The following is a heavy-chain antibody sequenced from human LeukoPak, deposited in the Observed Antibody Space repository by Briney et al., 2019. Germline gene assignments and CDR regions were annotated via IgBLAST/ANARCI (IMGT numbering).Heavy chain of an antibody. D-gene: IGHD3-9*01. CDR2: MNPNSGNT. CDR3: ARDRYDILTEGINWFDP. Sequence: ASVKVSCKASGYNFTRYAMNWVRQASGQGLEWMGWMNPNSGNTGYAQKFQGRVTMTRNTSISTAYMELSSLRSEDTAVYYCARDRYDILTEGINWFDPWGQGTLVTISS. J-gene: IGHJ5*02. CDR1: GYNFTRYA. V-gene: IGHV1-8*01.